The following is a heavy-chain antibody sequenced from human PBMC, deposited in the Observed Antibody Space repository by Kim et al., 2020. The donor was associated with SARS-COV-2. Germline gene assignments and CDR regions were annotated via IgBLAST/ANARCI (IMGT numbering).Heavy chain of an antibody. V-gene: IGHV3-23*01. CDR1: GFTFSNYA. Sequence: GGSLRLSCAASGFTFSNYAMNWVRQAPGKGLEWVSVIGASGRTTYYADSVKGRFTISRDSSKNTLHLQMNSLRAEDTAVYYCAKDVGFGRDYFDYWGQGT. CDR3: AKDVGFGRDYFDY. J-gene: IGHJ4*02. CDR2: IGASGRTT. D-gene: IGHD3-10*01.